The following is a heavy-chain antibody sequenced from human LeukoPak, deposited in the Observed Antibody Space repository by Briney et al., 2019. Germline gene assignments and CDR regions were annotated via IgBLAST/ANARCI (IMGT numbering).Heavy chain of an antibody. CDR2: INHSGNT. CDR1: GGSFSDYY. D-gene: IGHD3-10*01. V-gene: IGHV4-34*01. CDR3: AGGAWTGVINY. Sequence: SETLSLTCAVYGGSFSDYYWTWIRQPPGKGLEWIGEINHSGNTNYNPSLKSRVTISVDTPKKQFSLSLTSVTAADTAVYYCAGGAWTGVINYGGQGPLVTVS. J-gene: IGHJ4*02.